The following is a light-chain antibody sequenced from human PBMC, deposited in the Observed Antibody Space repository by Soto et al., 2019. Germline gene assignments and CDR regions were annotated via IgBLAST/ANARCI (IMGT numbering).Light chain of an antibody. Sequence: AVQMTQSPSSLSASVGDRVTITCRASQGIRNDLSWYQQKPGKAPKLLIYAAFNLQSGVPSRFSGSGSGTDFTLTISSLQPEDFATYYCLQDNSYPWTFGQGTRVEI. CDR1: QGIRND. V-gene: IGKV1-6*01. CDR2: AAF. CDR3: LQDNSYPWT. J-gene: IGKJ1*01.